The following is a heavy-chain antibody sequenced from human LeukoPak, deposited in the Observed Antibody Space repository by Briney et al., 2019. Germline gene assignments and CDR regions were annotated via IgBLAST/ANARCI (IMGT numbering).Heavy chain of an antibody. CDR3: ARDSDWDDAFDI. V-gene: IGHV3-21*01. D-gene: IGHD3-9*01. Sequence: GSLRLFCAASGFPFSSYSMNWVRPAPGKGLEWVSSISSSSYIYYADSVKGRFTISRDNAKNSLYLQMNSLRVEDTAVYYCARDSDWDDAFDIWGQGTMVTVSS. CDR1: GFPFSSYS. J-gene: IGHJ3*02. CDR2: ISSSSYI.